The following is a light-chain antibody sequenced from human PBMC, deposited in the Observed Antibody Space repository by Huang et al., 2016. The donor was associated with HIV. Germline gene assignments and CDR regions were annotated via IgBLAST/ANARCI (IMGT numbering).Light chain of an antibody. J-gene: IGKJ3*01. CDR2: DAS. Sequence: EIVLTQSPATLSLSPGERATLSCRASQSVYNFLAWYQQKPGQAPRLLIYDASSRATGIPARFSGSGSGTDFTLTISSLEPEDFAVYYCQQRSNWPLTFGPGTKVDIK. CDR1: QSVYNF. V-gene: IGKV3-11*01. CDR3: QQRSNWPLT.